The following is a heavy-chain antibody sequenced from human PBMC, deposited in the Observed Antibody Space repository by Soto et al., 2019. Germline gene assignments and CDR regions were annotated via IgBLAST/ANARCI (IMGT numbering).Heavy chain of an antibody. CDR1: GFTFSTCA. V-gene: IGHV3-23*01. D-gene: IGHD6-6*01. Sequence: PGGSLRLSCAASGFTFSTCAMSWVRQAPGKGLEWVSALSGSGGSTYYADSVKGRFTISRDNSKNTLYLQMNSLRAEDTAVYYCAKEFKAQYSSSHFDYWGQGTLVTVSS. CDR3: AKEFKAQYSSSHFDY. CDR2: LSGSGGST. J-gene: IGHJ4*02.